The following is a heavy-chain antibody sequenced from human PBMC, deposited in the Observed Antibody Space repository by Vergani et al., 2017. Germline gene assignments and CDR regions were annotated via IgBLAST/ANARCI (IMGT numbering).Heavy chain of an antibody. J-gene: IGHJ6*03. CDR1: GGTFSSYA. V-gene: IGHV1-69*01. CDR2: IIPIFGTA. Sequence: QVQLVQSGAEVKKPGSSVKVSCKASGGTFSSYAISWVRQAPGQGLVWMGGIIPIFGTANYAQKFQGRVTITADESTSTAYMELSSLRSEDTAVYYCARVGDLETIVVLPAARTIRHYYYMDVWSERCTVTVS. D-gene: IGHD2-2*01. CDR3: ARVGDLETIVVLPAARTIRHYYYMDV.